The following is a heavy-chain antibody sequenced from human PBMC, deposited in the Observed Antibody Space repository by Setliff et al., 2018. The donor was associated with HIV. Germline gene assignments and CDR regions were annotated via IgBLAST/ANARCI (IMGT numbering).Heavy chain of an antibody. D-gene: IGHD2-15*01. V-gene: IGHV4-39*01. Sequence: PSETLSLTCTVSGGAIRSSSSYWGWIRQPPGKGLEWIGIIYYSGSTYYKPSLKIRVTISVDTSKNQFSLKLNSVTAADTAMYYCARVVDADYLDYWGQGTPVTVSS. CDR1: GGAIRSSSSY. CDR2: IYYSGST. J-gene: IGHJ4*02. CDR3: ARVVDADYLDY.